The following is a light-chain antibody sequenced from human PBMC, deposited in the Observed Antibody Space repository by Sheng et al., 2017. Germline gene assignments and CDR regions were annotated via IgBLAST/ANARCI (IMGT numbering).Light chain of an antibody. Sequence: QAVVTQEPSLTVSPGGAVTLTCGSSTGPVTSGHFFPYWLQQKPGQAPXTLIYDTTYKHSWTPARFLRLPPWGQSCLSLSGAQSEDEADYYCLLSYSGARVFGGGTKLTVL. CDR2: DTT. J-gene: IGLJ3*02. V-gene: IGLV7-46*01. CDR3: LLSYSGARV. CDR1: TGPVTSGHF.